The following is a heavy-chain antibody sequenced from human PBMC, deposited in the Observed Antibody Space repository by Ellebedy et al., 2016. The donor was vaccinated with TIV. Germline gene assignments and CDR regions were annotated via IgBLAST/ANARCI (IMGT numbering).Heavy chain of an antibody. D-gene: IGHD6-13*01. CDR3: VLDAAVDTFEN. V-gene: IGHV4-39*01. Sequence: SETLSLTCNVSGVSSSSRSYYWGWVRQPPGKGLEWVGSIYYSGSTYYNPSLKSRLTISADTSKNQFSLGLSSVTAADTAVYFCVLDAAVDTFENWGQGTLVTVSS. CDR2: IYYSGST. J-gene: IGHJ4*02. CDR1: GVSSSSRSYY.